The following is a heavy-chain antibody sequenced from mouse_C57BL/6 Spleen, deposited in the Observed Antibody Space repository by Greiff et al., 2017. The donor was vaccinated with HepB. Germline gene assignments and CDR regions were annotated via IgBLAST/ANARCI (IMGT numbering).Heavy chain of an antibody. CDR1: GYTFTSYW. Sequence: QVQLKESGAELVKPGASVKLSCKASGYTFTSYWMQWVKQRPGQGLEWIGEIDPSDSYTNYNQKFKGKATLTVDTSSSTAYMQLSSLTSEDSAVYYCARKANYGSSHYFDYWGQGTTLTVSS. D-gene: IGHD1-1*01. CDR2: IDPSDSYT. CDR3: ARKANYGSSHYFDY. J-gene: IGHJ2*01. V-gene: IGHV1-50*01.